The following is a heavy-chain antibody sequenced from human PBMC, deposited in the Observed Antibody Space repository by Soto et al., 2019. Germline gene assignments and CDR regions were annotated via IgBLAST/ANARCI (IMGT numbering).Heavy chain of an antibody. V-gene: IGHV3-11*01. J-gene: IGHJ4*02. CDR1: GFTFSDYY. Sequence: GGSLRPSCAASGFTFSDYYMSWIRQAPGKGLEWVSYISSSGSTIYYADSVKGRFTISRDNAKNSLYLQMNSLRAEDTAVYYCARHMDPTVTTPVDYWGQGTLVTVSS. CDR3: ARHMDPTVTTPVDY. D-gene: IGHD4-17*01. CDR2: ISSSGSTI.